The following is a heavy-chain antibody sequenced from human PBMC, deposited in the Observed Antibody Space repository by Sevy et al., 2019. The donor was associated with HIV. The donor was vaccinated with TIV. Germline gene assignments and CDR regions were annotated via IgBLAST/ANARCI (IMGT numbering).Heavy chain of an antibody. Sequence: GGSLRLSCAASGFTFSSYWMSWVRQAPGKGLEWEANIKQDGSEKYYVDAVKSRFTISRDNAKNSLYLQMNSLRAEDTAVYYCARDQVNTGIYYYYGMDVWGQGTTVTVSS. J-gene: IGHJ6*02. CDR2: IKQDGSEK. CDR3: ARDQVNTGIYYYYGMDV. D-gene: IGHD2-15*01. V-gene: IGHV3-7*01. CDR1: GFTFSSYW.